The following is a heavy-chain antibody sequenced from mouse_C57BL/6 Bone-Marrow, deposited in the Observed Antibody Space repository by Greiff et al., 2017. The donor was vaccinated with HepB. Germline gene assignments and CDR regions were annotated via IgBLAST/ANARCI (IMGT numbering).Heavy chain of an antibody. D-gene: IGHD1-1*01. CDR1: GFNIKDYY. J-gene: IGHJ4*01. CDR2: IDPEDGET. Sequence: EVQGVESGAELVKPGASVKLSCTASGFNIKDYYMHWVKQRTEQGLEWIGRIDPEDGETKYAPKFQGKATITADTSSNTAYLQLSSLTSEDTAVYYCAIITTVVDYAMDYWGQGTSVTVSS. CDR3: AIITTVVDYAMDY. V-gene: IGHV14-2*01.